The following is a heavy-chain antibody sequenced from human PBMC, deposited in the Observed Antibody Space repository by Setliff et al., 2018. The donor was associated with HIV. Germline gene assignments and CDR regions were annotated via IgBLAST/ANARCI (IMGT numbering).Heavy chain of an antibody. Sequence: SVKVSCKVSGDTFNKYAISWVRQAPGQGLEWMGGIILFLDITNYAPRFQDRLTIDADKFTRTVYMQLSSLRSEDTAVYYCARYGDFDTYYNSMDVWGQGTTVTVSS. J-gene: IGHJ6*02. V-gene: IGHV1-69*10. D-gene: IGHD4-17*01. CDR3: ARYGDFDTYYNSMDV. CDR2: IILFLDIT. CDR1: GDTFNKYA.